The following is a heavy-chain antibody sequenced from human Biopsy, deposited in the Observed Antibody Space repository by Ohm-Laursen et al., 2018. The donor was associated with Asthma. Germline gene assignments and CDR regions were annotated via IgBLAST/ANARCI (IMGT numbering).Heavy chain of an antibody. D-gene: IGHD7-27*01. CDR1: GGSMSSSSYS. J-gene: IGHJ4*02. Sequence: SDTLSLTCPVSGGSMSSSSYSWGWIRQPPGKGLEWIGSISYTGNTDIPSLRSRVTLSVDTSKNNFSLKLTSVTAADTAVFYCARHWNWGSFFDYWGQGMQVTVSS. CDR3: ARHWNWGSFFDY. V-gene: IGHV4-39*01. CDR2: ISYTGNT.